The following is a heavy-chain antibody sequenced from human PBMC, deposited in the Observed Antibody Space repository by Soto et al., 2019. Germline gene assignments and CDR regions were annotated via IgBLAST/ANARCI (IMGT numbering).Heavy chain of an antibody. CDR2: INPSGGST. CDR1: GYTLTRYY. V-gene: IGHV1-46*01. CDR3: ARGDYDVLTGHYPLDY. Sequence: ASVKVSCKASGYTLTRYYMHWVRQAPGQGLAWMGIINPSGGSTSYAQNYQGRITMTRDTSTTTVYMELSSLRSEDTAVYFCARGDYDVLTGHYPLDYWGQGTMVTVSS. D-gene: IGHD3-9*01. J-gene: IGHJ4*02.